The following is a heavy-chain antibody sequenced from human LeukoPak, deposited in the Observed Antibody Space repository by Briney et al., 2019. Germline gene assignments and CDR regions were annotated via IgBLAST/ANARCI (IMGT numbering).Heavy chain of an antibody. V-gene: IGHV3-30-3*01. D-gene: IGHD6-19*01. CDR3: AKAAFGGWYDY. Sequence: PGGSLRLSCAASGFTFRAYIMHWVRQAPGKGLEWVAVITSDGTNEYYADAVKGRFTISRDNSKTTLYLHMNSLRVEDTAVYYCAKAAFGGWYDYWGQGTLVTVSS. CDR2: ITSDGTNE. J-gene: IGHJ4*02. CDR1: GFTFRAYI.